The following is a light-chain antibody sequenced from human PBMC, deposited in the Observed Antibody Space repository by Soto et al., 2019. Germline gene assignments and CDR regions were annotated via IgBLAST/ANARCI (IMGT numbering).Light chain of an antibody. CDR1: SSNIGAGYD. CDR3: QSYDSSLSVV. J-gene: IGLJ2*01. CDR2: GNS. Sequence: QSGLTQPPSVSGAPGQSVTISCTGSSSNIGAGYDVHWYQQLPGTAPKLLIYGNSNRPSGVPDRFSGSKSGTSASLAITGLQAEDEADYYCQSYDSSLSVVFGGGTKLTVL. V-gene: IGLV1-40*01.